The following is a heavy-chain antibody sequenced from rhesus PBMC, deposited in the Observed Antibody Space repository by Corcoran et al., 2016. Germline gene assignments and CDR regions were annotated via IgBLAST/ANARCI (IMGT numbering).Heavy chain of an antibody. CDR1: GGSFSSYW. D-gene: IGHD5-24*01. Sequence: QVQLQESGPGLVKPLETLSLPWAVSGGSFSSYWWSWIRQPPGKGLEWIVEINGNSGSTNYNPSLKSRVTISKDASKNQFSLKLSSVTAADTAVYYCARYSGYSFAYWGQGVLVTVSS. CDR3: ARYSGYSFAY. V-gene: IGHV4-80*01. J-gene: IGHJ4*01. CDR2: INGNSGST.